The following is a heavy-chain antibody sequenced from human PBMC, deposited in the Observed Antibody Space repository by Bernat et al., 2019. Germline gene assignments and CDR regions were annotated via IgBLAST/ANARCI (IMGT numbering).Heavy chain of an antibody. D-gene: IGHD3-9*01. CDR2: ISGSGGST. J-gene: IGHJ6*02. Sequence: EVQLLESGGGLVQPGGSLRLSCAASGFTFSSYAMSWVRQAPGKGLEWVSAISGSGGSTYYADSVKGQFTISRDNSKNTLYLQMNSLRAEDTAVYYCAREGLRYFDWSSYYYYGMDVWGQGTTVTVSS. V-gene: IGHV3-23*01. CDR3: AREGLRYFDWSSYYYYGMDV. CDR1: GFTFSSYA.